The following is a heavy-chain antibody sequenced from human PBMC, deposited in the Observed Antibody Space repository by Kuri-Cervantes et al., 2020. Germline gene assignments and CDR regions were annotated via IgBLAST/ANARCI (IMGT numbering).Heavy chain of an antibody. V-gene: IGHV4-38-2*01. CDR2: IYHSGST. Sequence: ESLKISCAVSGYSISSGYYWGWIRQPPGKGLEWIGSIYHSGSTYYNPSLKSRVTISVDTSKNQFSLKLSSVTAADTAVYYCARPAGYYYDSSAAFDIWGQGTMVTVSS. J-gene: IGHJ3*02. CDR3: ARPAGYYYDSSAAFDI. CDR1: GYSISSGYY. D-gene: IGHD3-22*01.